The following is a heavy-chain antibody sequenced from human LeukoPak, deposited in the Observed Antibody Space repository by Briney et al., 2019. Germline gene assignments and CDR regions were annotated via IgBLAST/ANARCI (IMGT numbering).Heavy chain of an antibody. CDR1: GFTFSSYG. CDR3: AKGGSGSPEYFQH. Sequence: GGSLRLSCAASGFTFSSYGMHWVRQAPGKGLEWVAFIRYDGSNKYYADSVKGRFTISRDNAKNTLYLQMNSLRAEDTAVYYCAKGGSGSPEYFQHWGQGTLVTVSS. J-gene: IGHJ1*01. V-gene: IGHV3-30*02. CDR2: IRYDGSNK. D-gene: IGHD3-10*01.